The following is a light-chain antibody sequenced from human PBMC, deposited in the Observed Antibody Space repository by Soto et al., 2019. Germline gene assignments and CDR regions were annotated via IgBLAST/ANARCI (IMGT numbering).Light chain of an antibody. CDR2: GAS. J-gene: IGKJ1*01. Sequence: EILLTQSPGTRSLSPGERATLSCRASQSVSNNYLAWYQQKPGQAPRLLIYGASNRVTGIPDRFSGSGSGTDFTLTISRLEPEDFAVYYCQQYGSSGTFGQGTKVDIK. CDR3: QQYGSSGT. V-gene: IGKV3-20*01. CDR1: QSVSNNY.